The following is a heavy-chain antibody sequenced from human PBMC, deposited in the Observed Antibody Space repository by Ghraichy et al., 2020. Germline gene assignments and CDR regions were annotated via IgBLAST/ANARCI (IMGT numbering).Heavy chain of an antibody. J-gene: IGHJ4*02. CDR2: INHSGST. CDR1: GGSFSGYY. V-gene: IGHV4-34*01. Sequence: SETLSLTCAVYGGSFSGYYWSWIRQPPGKGLEWIGEINHSGSTNYNPSLKSRVTISVDTSKNQFSLKLSSVTAADTAVYYCARGVAGGSGYYRYWGQGTLVTVSS. D-gene: IGHD3-22*01. CDR3: ARGVAGGSGYYRY.